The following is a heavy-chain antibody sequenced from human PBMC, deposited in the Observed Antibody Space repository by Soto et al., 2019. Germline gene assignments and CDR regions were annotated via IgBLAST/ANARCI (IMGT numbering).Heavy chain of an antibody. V-gene: IGHV1-69*05. CDR2: IIPIFGTA. Sequence: QVQLVQSGAEVKKPGSSVKVSCKASGGTFSSYAISWVRQAPGQGLEWMGGIIPIFGTANYAQKFQGRVTTTXDXCTSPAYRELRSLRSEDTAVYYCAGGLTTVVTTFDYWGQGTLVTVSS. D-gene: IGHD4-17*01. CDR1: GGTFSSYA. J-gene: IGHJ4*02. CDR3: AGGLTTVVTTFDY.